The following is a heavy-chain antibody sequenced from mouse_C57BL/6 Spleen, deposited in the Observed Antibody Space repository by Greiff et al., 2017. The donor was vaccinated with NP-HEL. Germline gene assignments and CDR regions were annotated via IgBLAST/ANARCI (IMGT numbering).Heavy chain of an antibody. CDR3: TGVGDYGYDRFAD. Sequence: EVKLMESGEGLVKPGGSLKLSCAASGFTFSSYAMSWVRQTPEQRLEWVAYISSGGDYIYYADTVKGRFTISRDNARNTLYLQMSSLKSEDTAMYYCTGVGDYGYDRFADWGQGTLVTVSA. CDR2: ISSGGDYI. V-gene: IGHV5-9-1*02. J-gene: IGHJ3*01. D-gene: IGHD2-2*01. CDR1: GFTFSSYA.